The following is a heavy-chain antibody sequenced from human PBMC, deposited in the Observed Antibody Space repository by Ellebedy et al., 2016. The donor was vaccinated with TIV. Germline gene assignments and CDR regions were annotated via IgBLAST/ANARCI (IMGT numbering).Heavy chain of an antibody. V-gene: IGHV1-2*04. CDR3: ARGYYASGSYPASDI. Sequence: AASVKVSCKASGYTFSAYYMHWVRQPPGQDLEWLGWINPYTGGTNYAQKFQGWVTMTRDTSISTAYMELSRLRSDDTAVYYCARGYYASGSYPASDIWGQGTMVTVSS. CDR2: INPYTGGT. J-gene: IGHJ3*02. D-gene: IGHD3-10*01. CDR1: GYTFSAYY.